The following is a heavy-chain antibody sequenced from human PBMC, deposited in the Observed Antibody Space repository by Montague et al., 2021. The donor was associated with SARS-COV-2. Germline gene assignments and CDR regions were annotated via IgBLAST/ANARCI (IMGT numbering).Heavy chain of an antibody. J-gene: IGHJ2*01. CDR2: IFGSGAGT. D-gene: IGHD6-19*01. V-gene: IGHV3-23*01. CDR3: AKQPGAGAVVYWYFDL. CDR1: GFAFNNFA. Sequence: LRLSCAASGFAFNNFAMTWVRQPPGKGLEWVSSIFGSGAGTYYADSVKGRFTISRDNSRNTVYLQMNSLRSEDTAKYYCAKQPGAGAVVYWYFDLWGRGTVVSVSS.